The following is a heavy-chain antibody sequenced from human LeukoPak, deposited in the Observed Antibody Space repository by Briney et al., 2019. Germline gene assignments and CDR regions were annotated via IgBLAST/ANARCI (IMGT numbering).Heavy chain of an antibody. V-gene: IGHV1-18*01. Sequence: ASVKVSCKASGYTFTSYGISWVRQAPGQGLEWMGWISAYNGNTNYAQKLQGRVTMTTDTSTSTAYMELRSLRSDDTAVYYCARDLKGDCSSTSCYRTEDVWGKGTTVTASS. J-gene: IGHJ6*04. CDR1: GYTFTSYG. D-gene: IGHD2-2*02. CDR3: ARDLKGDCSSTSCYRTEDV. CDR2: ISAYNGNT.